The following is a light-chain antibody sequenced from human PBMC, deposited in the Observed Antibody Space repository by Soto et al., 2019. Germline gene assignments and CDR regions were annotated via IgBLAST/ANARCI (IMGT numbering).Light chain of an antibody. Sequence: QSALTQPASVSGSPGQSITISCTGTSSDVGGYNYVSWYQQHPGKAPKLMIYDVSNRPSGVSNRFSGSKSGNTASLTISGLQADEEADYYCSSYTSSSTLTVVFGGGTKLTVL. CDR2: DVS. V-gene: IGLV2-14*01. CDR3: SSYTSSSTLTVV. J-gene: IGLJ2*01. CDR1: SSDVGGYNY.